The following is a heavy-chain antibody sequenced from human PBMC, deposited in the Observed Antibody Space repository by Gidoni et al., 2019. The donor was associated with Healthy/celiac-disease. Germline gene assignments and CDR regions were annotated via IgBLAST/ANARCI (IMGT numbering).Heavy chain of an antibody. V-gene: IGHV3-23*01. CDR1: GFTLGSYA. J-gene: IGHJ4*02. Sequence: EVQLLESGGGLVQPGGARRGAWAALGFTLGSYAMSWVRQAPGKGLEGVSAIIGSGGSPYYADSVKGLFTISRDKSKNTLYLQMNSLRAEDTAVYYCAKVGYDYVWGSYDYWGQGTLVTVSS. D-gene: IGHD3-16*01. CDR3: AKVGYDYVWGSYDY. CDR2: IIGSGGSP.